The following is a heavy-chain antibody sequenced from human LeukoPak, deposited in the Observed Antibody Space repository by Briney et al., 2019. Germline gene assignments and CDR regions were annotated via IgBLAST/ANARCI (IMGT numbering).Heavy chain of an antibody. CDR1: GDSISSSTYY. V-gene: IGHV4-39*01. CDR3: ARGISSSSRHWYFDL. D-gene: IGHD6-6*01. Sequence: PSETLSLTCIVSGDSISSSTYYWAWIRQPPGKGLEWIGIVYYSGNTSYNPSLKSRVTISVNTSKNQFSLKLSSVTAADTAVYSCARGISSSSRHWYFDLWGRGTLVTVSS. J-gene: IGHJ2*01. CDR2: VYYSGNT.